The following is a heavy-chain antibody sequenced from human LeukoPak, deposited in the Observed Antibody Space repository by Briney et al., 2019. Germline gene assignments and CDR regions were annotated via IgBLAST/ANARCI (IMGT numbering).Heavy chain of an antibody. Sequence: NPSETLSLTCTVSGGSVSSGSYYWSWIRQPPGKGLEWIGYIYYSGSTNYNPSLKSRVTISVDTSKNQFSLKLSSVTAADTAVYYCARQDYYGSGSPTIFDYWGQGTLVTVSS. CDR1: GGSVSSGSYY. D-gene: IGHD3-10*01. V-gene: IGHV4-61*01. CDR3: ARQDYYGSGSPTIFDY. J-gene: IGHJ4*02. CDR2: IYYSGST.